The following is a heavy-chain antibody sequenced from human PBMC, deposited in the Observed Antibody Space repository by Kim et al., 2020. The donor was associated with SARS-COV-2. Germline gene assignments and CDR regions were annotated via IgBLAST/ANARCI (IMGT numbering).Heavy chain of an antibody. CDR1: GYSFTSYW. J-gene: IGHJ4*02. Sequence: GESLKISCKGSGYSFTSYWISWVRQMPGKGLEWMGRIDPSDSYTNYSPSFQGHVTISADKSISTAYLQWSSLKASDTAMYYCAGRPFDLAVAGTEDYDYWGQGTLVTVSS. CDR3: AGRPFDLAVAGTEDYDY. CDR2: IDPSDSYT. V-gene: IGHV5-10-1*01. D-gene: IGHD6-19*01.